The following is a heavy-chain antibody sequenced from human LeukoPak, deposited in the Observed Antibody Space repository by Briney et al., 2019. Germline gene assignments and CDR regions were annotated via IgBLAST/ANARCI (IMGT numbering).Heavy chain of an antibody. CDR3: AKIGANVGF. J-gene: IGHJ4*02. D-gene: IGHD4/OR15-4a*01. CDR2: ISSSSSTI. Sequence: PGGSLRLSCAASGFTFSSYGMTWVRQAPGKGLEWVSYISSSSSTIYYADSVKGRFTISRDNSKNTLYLQMNSLRAEDTAVYYCAKIGANVGFWGQGTLVTVSS. V-gene: IGHV3-48*01. CDR1: GFTFSSYG.